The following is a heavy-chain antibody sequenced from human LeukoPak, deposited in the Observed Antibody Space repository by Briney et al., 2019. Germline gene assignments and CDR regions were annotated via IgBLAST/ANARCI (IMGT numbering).Heavy chain of an antibody. V-gene: IGHV4-59*08. CDR1: GGSISSYY. CDR2: IYYSGST. CDR3: ARHVVTRDYFDY. D-gene: IGHD2-2*01. Sequence: PSETLSLTCTVSGGSISSYYWRWIRQPPGKGLGWIGYIYYSGSTNYNPSLKSRVTISVDTSKNQFSLKLSSVTAADTAVYYCARHVVTRDYFDYWGQGTLVTVSS. J-gene: IGHJ4*02.